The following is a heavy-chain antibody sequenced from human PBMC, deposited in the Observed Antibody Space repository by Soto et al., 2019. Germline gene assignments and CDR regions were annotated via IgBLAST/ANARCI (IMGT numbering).Heavy chain of an antibody. Sequence: QVQLVQSGAEVKKPGSSVKVSCKASVGTFSSYAISWVRQAPGQGLEWMGGIIPIFGTANYAQKFQGRVTITADESTSTAYMELSSLRSEDTAVYYCARALQVSVVRQGYYFDYWGQGTLVTVSS. CDR2: IIPIFGTA. V-gene: IGHV1-69*01. CDR1: VGTFSSYA. CDR3: ARALQVSVVRQGYYFDY. D-gene: IGHD1-1*01. J-gene: IGHJ4*02.